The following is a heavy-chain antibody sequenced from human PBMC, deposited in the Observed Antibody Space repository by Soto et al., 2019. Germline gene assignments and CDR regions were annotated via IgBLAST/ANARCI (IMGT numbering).Heavy chain of an antibody. V-gene: IGHV4-59*02. J-gene: IGHJ6*01. CDR2: IYNSGRT. Sequence: SETLSLTCTVSGASVSSYFWSWVRPPPRKGLEWIGYIYNSGRTNYNPSLKSRVTISLDTSDYDFSLRLTSLTAADTAAYYFAPGDCGWYSGQELEIWGQGTTVTVSS. D-gene: IGHD6-19*01. CDR3: APGDCGWYSGQELEI. CDR1: GASVSSYF.